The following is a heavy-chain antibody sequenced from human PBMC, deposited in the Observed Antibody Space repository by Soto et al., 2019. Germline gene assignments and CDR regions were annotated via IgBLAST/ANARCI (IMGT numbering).Heavy chain of an antibody. Sequence: QVQLQQSGAGLLKPSETLSLTCAVYGESFSGYIWTWIRQTPGKGLQWIGQINHSGSAYYNPSLKCRVTISVHTSNSQFSLELTSVTAADTAVYYCARGLITGSHYSGGWYYFDSWGQGTQVTVSS. V-gene: IGHV4-34*01. CDR1: GESFSGYI. CDR3: ARGLITGSHYSGGWYYFDS. CDR2: INHSGSA. J-gene: IGHJ4*02. D-gene: IGHD6-19*01.